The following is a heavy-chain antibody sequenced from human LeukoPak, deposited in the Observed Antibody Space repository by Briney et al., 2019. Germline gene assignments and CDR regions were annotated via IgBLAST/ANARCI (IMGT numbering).Heavy chain of an antibody. Sequence: GGSLRLSCAASGFTFSSFEMNWVRQAPGKGLEWVSSISSSSSYIYYADSVKGRFTISRDNAKNSLYLQMNSLRAEDTAVYYCARDLSRYSSSWVHGYWGQGTLVTVSS. D-gene: IGHD6-13*01. V-gene: IGHV3-21*01. J-gene: IGHJ4*02. CDR3: ARDLSRYSSSWVHGY. CDR2: ISSSSSYI. CDR1: GFTFSSFE.